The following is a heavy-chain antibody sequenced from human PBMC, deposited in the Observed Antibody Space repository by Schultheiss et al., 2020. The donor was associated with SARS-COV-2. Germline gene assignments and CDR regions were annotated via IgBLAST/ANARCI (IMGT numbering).Heavy chain of an antibody. CDR3: ARDLYDYIWGSYRSLNFDY. CDR2: INHSGST. D-gene: IGHD3-16*02. J-gene: IGHJ4*02. Sequence: SETLSLTCAVYGGSFSGYYWSWIRQPPGKGLEWIGEINHSGSTNYNPSLKSRVTISVDTSKNQFSLKLSSVTAADTAVYYCARDLYDYIWGSYRSLNFDYWGQGTLVTVSS. V-gene: IGHV4-34*01. CDR1: GGSFSGYY.